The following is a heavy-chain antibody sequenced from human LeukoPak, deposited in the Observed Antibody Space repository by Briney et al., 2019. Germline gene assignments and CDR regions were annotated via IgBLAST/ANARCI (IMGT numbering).Heavy chain of an antibody. CDR1: GFTFSSYA. CDR2: ISYDGSNK. D-gene: IGHD3-3*01. V-gene: IGHV3-30-3*01. Sequence: GGSLRLSCAASGFTFSSYAMHWVRQAPGKGLEWVAVISYDGSNKYYADSVKGRFTISRDNSKNTLYLQMNSLRAEDTAVYYCARVGSFIGVVTPPDYWGQGTLVTVSS. J-gene: IGHJ4*02. CDR3: ARVGSFIGVVTPPDY.